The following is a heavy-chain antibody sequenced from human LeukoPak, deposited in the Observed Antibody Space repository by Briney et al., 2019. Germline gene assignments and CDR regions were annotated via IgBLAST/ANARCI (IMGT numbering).Heavy chain of an antibody. J-gene: IGHJ5*02. CDR1: GGSFNDYY. CDR3: AKSPMVVVAATHWFDP. Sequence: SETLSLTCAVYGGSFNDYYWSWIRQPPGKGLEWIGEINPSGSTNYNPSLKSRVTISVDTSKNQFSLKLSSVTAADTAVYYCAKSPMVVVAATHWFDPWGQGTLVTVSS. CDR2: INPSGST. V-gene: IGHV4-34*01. D-gene: IGHD2-15*01.